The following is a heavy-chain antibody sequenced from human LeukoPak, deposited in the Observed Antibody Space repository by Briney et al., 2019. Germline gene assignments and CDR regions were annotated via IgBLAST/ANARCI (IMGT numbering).Heavy chain of an antibody. CDR2: IYYSGST. V-gene: IGHV4-39*01. Sequence: SETLSLTCTVSGGSISSSSYYWGWIRQPPGKGLEWIGSIYYSGSTYYNPSLKSRVTISVDTSKNQFSLKLSSVTAADTAVYYCARFYYELGFVWGQGTLVTVSS. CDR3: ARFYYELGFV. J-gene: IGHJ4*02. D-gene: IGHD3-22*01. CDR1: GGSISSSSYY.